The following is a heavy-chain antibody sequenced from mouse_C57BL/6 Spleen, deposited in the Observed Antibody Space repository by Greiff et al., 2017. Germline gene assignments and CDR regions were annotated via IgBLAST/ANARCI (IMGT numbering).Heavy chain of an antibody. D-gene: IGHD2-5*01. CDR3: ARRSNVAMDY. CDR2: IYPGDGDT. V-gene: IGHV1-80*01. Sequence: VKLMESGAELVKPGASVKISCKASGYAFSSYWMNWVKQRPGKGLEWIGQIYPGDGDTNYNGKFKGKATLTADKSSSTAYMQLSSLTSEDSAVYFCARRSNVAMDYWGQGTSVTVSS. J-gene: IGHJ4*01. CDR1: GYAFSSYW.